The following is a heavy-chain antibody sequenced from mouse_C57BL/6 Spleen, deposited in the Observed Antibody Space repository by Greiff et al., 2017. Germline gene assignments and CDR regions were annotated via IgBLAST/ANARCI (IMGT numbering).Heavy chain of an antibody. Sequence: VQLQQSGTVLARPGASVKMSCKTSGYTFTSYWMHWVKQRPGQGLEWIGAIYPGNSDTSYNHKFKGKAKLTAVKSTSTAYLELSSLTNVDSAVYYGTRSSYSNYFDYWGQGTTLTVSS. V-gene: IGHV1-5*01. D-gene: IGHD2-5*01. CDR1: GYTFTSYW. J-gene: IGHJ2*01. CDR2: IYPGNSDT. CDR3: TRSSYSNYFDY.